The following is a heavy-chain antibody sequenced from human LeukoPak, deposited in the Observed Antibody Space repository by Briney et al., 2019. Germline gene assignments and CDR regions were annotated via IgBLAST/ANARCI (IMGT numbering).Heavy chain of an antibody. CDR2: ISSSGNTK. V-gene: IGHV3-48*03. CDR1: GFTFSSYE. J-gene: IGHJ4*02. Sequence: WGTLRLSCAASGFTFSSYEVIWVRQAPGKGLEWVSYISSSGNTKYYAYSVKGRLTVFRDNAKNSLYLQMNSLRAEDTAVYYCAREGSSYFDYWGQGTLVTVSS. CDR3: AREGSSYFDY.